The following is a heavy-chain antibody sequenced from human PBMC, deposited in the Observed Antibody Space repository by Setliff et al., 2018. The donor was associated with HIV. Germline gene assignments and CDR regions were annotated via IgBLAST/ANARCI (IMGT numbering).Heavy chain of an antibody. V-gene: IGHV1-46*01. CDR3: ARAPKRVYYYGSGSYLHDAFDI. J-gene: IGHJ3*02. CDR1: GYTFTSYS. CDR2: INPSGGST. Sequence: ASVKVSCKASGYTFTSYSLHWVRQAPGQGLEWMGVINPSGGSTAYAENFQGRVTMTTDTSTSTAYMELRSLRSDDTAVYYCARAPKRVYYYGSGSYLHDAFDIWGQGTMVTVSS. D-gene: IGHD3-10*01.